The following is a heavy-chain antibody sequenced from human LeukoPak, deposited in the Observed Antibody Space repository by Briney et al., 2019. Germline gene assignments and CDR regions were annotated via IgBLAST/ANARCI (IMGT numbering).Heavy chain of an antibody. CDR3: ARQSRGSDY. CDR1: GGSISSHY. V-gene: IGHV4-59*11. Sequence: SETLSLTCTVSGGSISSHYWSWIRQPPGKGLEWIGYIYYSGSTNYNPSLKSRVTISVDTSKNQFSLKLSSVTAADTAVYYCARQSRGSDYWGQGTLVTVSP. J-gene: IGHJ4*02. CDR2: IYYSGST. D-gene: IGHD3-16*01.